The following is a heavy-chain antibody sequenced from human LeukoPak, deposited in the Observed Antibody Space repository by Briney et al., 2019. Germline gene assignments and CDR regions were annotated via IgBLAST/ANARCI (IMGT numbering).Heavy chain of an antibody. CDR3: AKVNGYCSSTSCQGAFDI. J-gene: IGHJ3*02. CDR2: ISWNSGSI. D-gene: IGHD2-2*01. CDR1: GFTFDDYA. V-gene: IGHV3-9*01. Sequence: GGSLRLSCAASGFTFDDYAMHWVRQAPGKGLEWVSGISWNSGSIGYADSVKGRFTISRDNAKNSLYLQMNSLRAEDTALYYCAKVNGYCSSTSCQGAFDIWAKGQWSPSLQ.